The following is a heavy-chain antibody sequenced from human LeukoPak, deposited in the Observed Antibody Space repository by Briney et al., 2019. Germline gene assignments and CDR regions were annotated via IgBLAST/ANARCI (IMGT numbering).Heavy chain of an antibody. J-gene: IGHJ5*02. CDR2: INAGNGNT. CDR1: GYTFTSYA. CDR3: ARDNALLWSGELFLDNWFDP. D-gene: IGHD3-10*01. Sequence: ASVKVSCKASGYTFTSYAMHWVRQAPGQRLEWMGWINAGNGNTKYSQEFQGRVTITRDTSASTAYMELSSLRSEDMAVYYCARDNALLWSGELFLDNWFDPWGQGTLVTVSS. V-gene: IGHV1-3*03.